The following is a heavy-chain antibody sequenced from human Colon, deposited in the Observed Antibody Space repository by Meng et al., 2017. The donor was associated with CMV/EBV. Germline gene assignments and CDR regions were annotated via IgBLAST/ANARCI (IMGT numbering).Heavy chain of an antibody. CDR1: GGSINSGDYY. V-gene: IGHV4-30-4*08. CDR3: ARENSTSTGGFDF. Sequence: SETLSLTCTVSGGSINSGDYYWAWIRQSPGKGLEWIGYSHHSGNTFYNPSLKSRVTISVDMPNKHFSLNLRSVTAADTAVYYCARENSTSTGGFDFWGQGTLVTVSS. D-gene: IGHD2-2*01. CDR2: SHHSGNT. J-gene: IGHJ4*02.